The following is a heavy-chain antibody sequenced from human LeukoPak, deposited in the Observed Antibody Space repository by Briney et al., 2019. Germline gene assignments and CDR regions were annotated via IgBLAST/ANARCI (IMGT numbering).Heavy chain of an antibody. CDR3: ARDRRPPCSGGSCYSYNWFDP. Sequence: ASVKVSCKASGGTFSSYAISWVRQAPGQGLEWMGRIIPILGIANYAQKFQGRVTITADKSTSTAYMELSSLRSEDTAVYYCARDRRPPCSGGSCYSYNWFDPWGQGTLVTVSS. D-gene: IGHD2-15*01. CDR1: GGTFSSYA. CDR2: IIPILGIA. V-gene: IGHV1-69*04. J-gene: IGHJ5*02.